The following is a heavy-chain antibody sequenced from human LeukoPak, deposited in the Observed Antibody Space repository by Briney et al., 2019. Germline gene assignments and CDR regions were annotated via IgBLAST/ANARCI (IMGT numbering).Heavy chain of an antibody. CDR3: AKDTCSSTSCYFDY. V-gene: IGHV3-23*01. Sequence: GGSLRLSCAASGFTFSSYAMSWVRQAPGKGLEWVSAISVSGGSTYYADSVKGRFTISRDNSKNTLYLQMNSLRAEDTAVYYCAKDTCSSTSCYFDYWGQGTLVTVSS. J-gene: IGHJ4*02. D-gene: IGHD2-2*01. CDR1: GFTFSSYA. CDR2: ISVSGGST.